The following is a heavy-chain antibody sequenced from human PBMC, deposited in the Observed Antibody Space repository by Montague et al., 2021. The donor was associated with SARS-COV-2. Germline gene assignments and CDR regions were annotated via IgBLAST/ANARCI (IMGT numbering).Heavy chain of an antibody. J-gene: IGHJ4*02. CDR3: VSAGGIYNRPPV. D-gene: IGHD5-24*01. V-gene: IGHV4-4*01. Sequence: ETLSLTCAVSGDSIMPADCWSWVRQPPGQGLEWIGEIYQRVSTNYNPSLKSRVSMSVDKFKNQVSLELYSVTAGDTALYCCVSAGGIYNRPPVWGQGALVIVSS. CDR2: IYQRVST. CDR1: GDSIMPADC.